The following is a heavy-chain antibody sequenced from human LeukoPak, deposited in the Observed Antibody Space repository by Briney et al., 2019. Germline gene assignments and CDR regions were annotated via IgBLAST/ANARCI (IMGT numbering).Heavy chain of an antibody. D-gene: IGHD3-22*01. CDR2: ISASGGTT. CDR3: AKDLSSGYPYYFAY. CDR1: GFTFSSYA. Sequence: PGGSMRLSCAASGFTFSSYAMSWVRQAPGKGLEWVSAISASGGTTYYADSVRGRFTISRDNSKNTLYLQMNSLRAEDTAVYYCAKDLSSGYPYYFAYWGKGPLVTVSS. V-gene: IGHV3-23*01. J-gene: IGHJ4*02.